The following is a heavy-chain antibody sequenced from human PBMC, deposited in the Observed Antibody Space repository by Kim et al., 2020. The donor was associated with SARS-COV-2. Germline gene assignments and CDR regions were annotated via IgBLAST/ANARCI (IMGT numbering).Heavy chain of an antibody. J-gene: IGHJ4*02. CDR3: AKGGRVATTTLDY. CDR1: GFTFDDYA. D-gene: IGHD5-12*01. CDR2: ISWNSGSI. Sequence: GGSLRLSCAASGFTFDDYAMHWVRQAPGKGLEWVSGISWNSGSIGYADSVKGRFTISRDNAKNSLYLQMNSLRAEDTALYYCAKGGRVATTTLDYWGQGT. V-gene: IGHV3-9*01.